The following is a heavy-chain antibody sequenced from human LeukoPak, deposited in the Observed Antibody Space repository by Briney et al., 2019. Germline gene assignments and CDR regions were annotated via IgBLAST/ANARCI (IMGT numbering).Heavy chain of an antibody. CDR3: ARVLWFGATRWFDP. CDR1: GYTFTSYG. D-gene: IGHD3-10*01. Sequence: ASLNVSCKASGYTFTSYGISWVRQAPGQGLEWMGWISAYNGNTNYAQKLQGRVTMTTDTSTSTAYMELRSLRSDDTAVYYCARVLWFGATRWFDPWGQGTLVTVSS. V-gene: IGHV1-18*01. J-gene: IGHJ5*02. CDR2: ISAYNGNT.